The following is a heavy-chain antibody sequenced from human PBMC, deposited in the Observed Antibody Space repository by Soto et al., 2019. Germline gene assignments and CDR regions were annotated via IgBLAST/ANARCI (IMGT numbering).Heavy chain of an antibody. CDR1: GYTFTSYA. V-gene: IGHV1-3*01. CDR3: ARERYYYDSSGYYNWFDP. Sequence: ASVKVSCKASGYTFTSYAMHWVRQAPGQRLEWMGWINAGNGNTKYSQKFQGRVTITRDTSASTAYMELSSLRSEDTAVYYCARERYYYDSSGYYNWFDPWGQGTLVTVSS. D-gene: IGHD3-22*01. J-gene: IGHJ5*02. CDR2: INAGNGNT.